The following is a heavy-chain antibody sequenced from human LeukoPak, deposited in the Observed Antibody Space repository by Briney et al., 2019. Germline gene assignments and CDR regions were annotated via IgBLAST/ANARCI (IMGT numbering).Heavy chain of an antibody. CDR2: IDWDDDK. Sequence: SGPALVKPTQTLTPTCTFSGFSLSTSGMCVSWIRQPPGKALEWLARIDWDDDKYYSTSLKTRLTISKDTSKNQVVLTMTNMDPVDTATYYCAQMSGRGYHRDYWGQGTLVTVSS. D-gene: IGHD3-16*02. J-gene: IGHJ4*02. CDR3: AQMSGRGYHRDY. V-gene: IGHV2-70*11. CDR1: GFSLSTSGMC.